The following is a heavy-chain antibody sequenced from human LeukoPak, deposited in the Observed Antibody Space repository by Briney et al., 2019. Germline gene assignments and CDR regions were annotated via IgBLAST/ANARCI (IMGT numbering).Heavy chain of an antibody. J-gene: IGHJ4*02. CDR2: IYHTGTT. Sequence: SETLSLTCAVSGVSISSGVYSWSWLRQPPGKGLEWIGYIYHTGTTYYNPSLKGRGTISLDRSKNQFSLKLTSVTAADTAVYYCAGDFGSGSYRFDYWGQGTLVTVSS. CDR3: AGDFGSGSYRFDY. V-gene: IGHV4-30-2*01. CDR1: GVSISSGVYS. D-gene: IGHD3-10*01.